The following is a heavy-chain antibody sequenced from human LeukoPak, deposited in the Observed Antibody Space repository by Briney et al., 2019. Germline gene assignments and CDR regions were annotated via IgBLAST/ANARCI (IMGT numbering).Heavy chain of an antibody. CDR2: ISYDGSNK. CDR1: GFTFSSYA. CDR3: ARAQQLVPRTYYYYGMDV. V-gene: IGHV3-30*04. J-gene: IGHJ6*04. D-gene: IGHD6-13*01. Sequence: GGSLRLSCAASGFTFSSYAMRWVRQAPGKGLEWVAVISYDGSNKYYADSVKGRFTISRDNSKNTLYLQMNSVRAEDTAVYYCARAQQLVPRTYYYYGMDVWGKGTTVTVSS.